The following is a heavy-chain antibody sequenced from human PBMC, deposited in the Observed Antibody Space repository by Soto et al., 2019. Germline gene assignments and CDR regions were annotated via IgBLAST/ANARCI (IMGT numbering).Heavy chain of an antibody. CDR2: VYHDGKT. D-gene: IGHD1-20*01. CDR1: DDYISSHY. J-gene: IGHJ2*01. Sequence: QVQLQESGPGLVKPSETLSLTCTVSDDYISSHYWSWIRQPPGKGLEWIGYVYHDGKTASKPSLKSRVTISIDTSKNQISRSLTSVTAADTAVYDCARPQGITPTVWYFDLWGRGTPVTVSS. CDR3: ARPQGITPTVWYFDL. V-gene: IGHV4-59*08.